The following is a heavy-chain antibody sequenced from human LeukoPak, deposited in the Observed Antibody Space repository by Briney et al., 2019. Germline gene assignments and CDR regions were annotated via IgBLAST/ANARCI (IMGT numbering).Heavy chain of an antibody. V-gene: IGHV3-7*01. CDR3: AREGVGATTGTVDY. D-gene: IGHD1-26*01. Sequence: QSGGSLRLSCAASGFTFSNYWMSWVRQAPGKGLEWVANIKEDGSEKYYVDSVKGRFTISRDNAKNSLYLQMDSLRAEDTAVYYCAREGVGATTGTVDYWGQGTLVTVSS. CDR1: GFTFSNYW. CDR2: IKEDGSEK. J-gene: IGHJ4*02.